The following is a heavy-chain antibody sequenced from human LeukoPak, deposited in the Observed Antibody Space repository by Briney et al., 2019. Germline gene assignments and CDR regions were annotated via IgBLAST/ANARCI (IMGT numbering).Heavy chain of an antibody. CDR3: ATISGYSYGLAGWFDP. J-gene: IGHJ5*02. Sequence: SVKVSCKVSAYSLTVLSMHWVRQVPGDVIEWMGGFDPEDGETIYAQKFQGRVTLTEDTSTDTAYMELSSLRSEDTAVYYCATISGYSYGLAGWFDPWGQGTLVTVSS. D-gene: IGHD5-18*01. CDR1: AYSLTVLS. CDR2: FDPEDGET. V-gene: IGHV1-24*01.